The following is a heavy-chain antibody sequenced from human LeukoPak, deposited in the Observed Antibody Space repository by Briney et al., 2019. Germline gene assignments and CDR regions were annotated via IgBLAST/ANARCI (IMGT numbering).Heavy chain of an antibody. V-gene: IGHV3-23*01. Sequence: GGSLRLSCAVSGFTVGSYAMSWVRQAPGKGLEWVSAISGSGGSTYYADSVKGRFTISGDNSKNTLYLQMNSLRAEDTAVYYCAKDAPSTNTYYDFWSGYYTPGYYYYGMDVWGQGTTVTVSS. J-gene: IGHJ6*02. CDR2: ISGSGGST. CDR1: GFTVGSYA. CDR3: AKDAPSTNTYYDFWSGYYTPGYYYYGMDV. D-gene: IGHD3-3*01.